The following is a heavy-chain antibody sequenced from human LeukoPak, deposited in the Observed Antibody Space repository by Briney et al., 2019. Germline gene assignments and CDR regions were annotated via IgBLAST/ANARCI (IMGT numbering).Heavy chain of an antibody. D-gene: IGHD6-13*01. V-gene: IGHV3-23*01. CDR3: AKDLSGIAAAHNWFDP. J-gene: IGHJ5*02. CDR1: GFTFSSYA. Sequence: GGSLRLSCTGSGFTFSSYAMSWVRQAPGKGLEWVSAISGSGGSTYYADSVKGRFTISRDNSKNTLYLQMNSLRAEDTAVYYCAKDLSGIAAAHNWFDPWGQGTLVTVSS. CDR2: ISGSGGST.